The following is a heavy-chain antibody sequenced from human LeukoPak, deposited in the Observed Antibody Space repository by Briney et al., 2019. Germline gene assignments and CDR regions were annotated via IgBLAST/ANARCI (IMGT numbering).Heavy chain of an antibody. CDR1: GFTFRSYG. D-gene: IGHD2-2*01. V-gene: IGHV3-30*18. J-gene: IGHJ6*02. CDR3: AKDQRTMTRRMDV. Sequence: PGGSLRLSCAASGFTFRSYGMHWVRQVPGKGLEWVAVITYDGSNKYYADSVKGRFTISRDNSRNTLYLQMNSLRVEDRAVYFCAKDQRTMTRRMDVWGQGTAVTVSS. CDR2: ITYDGSNK.